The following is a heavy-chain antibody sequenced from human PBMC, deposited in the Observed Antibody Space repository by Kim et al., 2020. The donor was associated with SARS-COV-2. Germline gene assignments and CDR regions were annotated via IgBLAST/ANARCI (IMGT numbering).Heavy chain of an antibody. J-gene: IGHJ6*02. CDR3: ARAVKELLWFGETYYYYGMDV. Sequence: GGSLRLSCAASGFTFSSYDMHWVRQATGKGLEWVSAIGTAGDTYYPGSVKGRFTISRENAKNSLYLQMNSLRAGDTAVYYCARAVKELLWFGETYYYYGMDVWGQGTTVTVSS. D-gene: IGHD3-10*01. V-gene: IGHV3-13*04. CDR1: GFTFSSYD. CDR2: IGTAGDT.